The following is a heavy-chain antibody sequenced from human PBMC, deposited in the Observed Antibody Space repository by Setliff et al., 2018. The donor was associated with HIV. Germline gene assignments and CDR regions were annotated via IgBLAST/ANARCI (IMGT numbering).Heavy chain of an antibody. CDR1: GYTFTDNY. J-gene: IGHJ4*02. Sequence: ASVKVSCKASGYTFTDNYIHWVRQAPGQGLEWMGGIIPIFGTANYAQKFQGRVTITADKSTSTAYMELSSLRSEDTAVYYCARDRGVIATHPFDYWGQGTLVTVSS. CDR3: ARDRGVIATHPFDY. D-gene: IGHD6-13*01. CDR2: IIPIFGTA. V-gene: IGHV1-69*06.